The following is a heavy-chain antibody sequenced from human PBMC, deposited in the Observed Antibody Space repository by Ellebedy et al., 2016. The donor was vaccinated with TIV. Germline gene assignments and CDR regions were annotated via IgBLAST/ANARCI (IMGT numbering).Heavy chain of an antibody. J-gene: IGHJ4*02. CDR1: GFTFSSYA. V-gene: IGHV3-23*01. CDR2: ISGSGGST. D-gene: IGHD6-19*01. CDR3: AKQTKRGGWSNDSKYYFDY. Sequence: GGSLRLSXAASGFTFSSYAMSWVRQAPGKGLEWVSAISGSGGSTYYADSVKGRFTISRDNSKNTLYLQMNSLRAEDTAVYYCAKQTKRGGWSNDSKYYFDYWGQGTLVTVSS.